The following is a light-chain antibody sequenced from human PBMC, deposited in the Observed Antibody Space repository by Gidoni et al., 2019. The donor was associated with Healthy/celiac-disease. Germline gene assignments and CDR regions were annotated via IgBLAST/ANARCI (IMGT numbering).Light chain of an antibody. CDR1: SPNIGSNT. CDR3: AAWDDSLNGVV. CDR2: SNN. Sequence: QSVLTQPPSASGTPGQRVTISCSGSSPNIGSNTVNWYQQIPGTAPKLLLYSNNQRPSGVPDRFSGSKSGTSAALAISGLQSEDEADYYCAAWDDSLNGVVFGGGTKLTVL. J-gene: IGLJ2*01. V-gene: IGLV1-44*01.